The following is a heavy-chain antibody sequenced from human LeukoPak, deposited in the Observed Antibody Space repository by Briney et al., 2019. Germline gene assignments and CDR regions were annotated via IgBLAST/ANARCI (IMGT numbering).Heavy chain of an antibody. V-gene: IGHV3-23*01. CDR3: AFSVCGGDCYAPPFDY. CDR2: ISGSGGST. CDR1: GFTFSSYA. Sequence: GGSLLSCAASGFTFSSYAMSWVRQAPGKGLEWVSAISGSGGSTYYADSVKGRFTISRDNSKNTLYLQMNSLRAEGTAVYYCAFSVCGGDCYAPPFDYWGQGTLVTVSS. J-gene: IGHJ4*02. D-gene: IGHD2-21*02.